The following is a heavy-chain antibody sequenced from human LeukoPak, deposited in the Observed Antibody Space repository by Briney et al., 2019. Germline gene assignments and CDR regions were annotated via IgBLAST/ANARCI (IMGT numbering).Heavy chain of an antibody. CDR2: MSQDGSEK. CDR1: GFTFSDSW. J-gene: IGHJ6*02. V-gene: IGHV3-7*01. CDR3: ATYTHWVAGDV. Sequence: GGSLRLSCAASGFTFSDSWKSWVRQAPGKGLEWVANMSQDGSEKDYVDSVKGRFTISRDNARNSLYLQMGSLRAEDTAVYYCATYTHWVAGDVWGQGTTVTVSS. D-gene: IGHD3-16*01.